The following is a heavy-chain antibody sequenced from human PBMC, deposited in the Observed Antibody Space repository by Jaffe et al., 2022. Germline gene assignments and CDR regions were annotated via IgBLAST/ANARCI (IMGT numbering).Heavy chain of an antibody. D-gene: IGHD2-8*01. CDR2: LAVGGNT. Sequence: QMQLVQSGPDVQPPGTSVKVSCKASGLTFSTSTVQWVRQTRGQGLEWIGWLAVGGNTNYAQKFQGRVTITRDLSTNTAYLELGSLRSDDTAVYYCAAELYTDECCFFDLWGQGTLVTVSS. J-gene: IGHJ4*02. CDR3: AAELYTDECCFFDL. CDR1: GLTFSTST. V-gene: IGHV1-58*01.